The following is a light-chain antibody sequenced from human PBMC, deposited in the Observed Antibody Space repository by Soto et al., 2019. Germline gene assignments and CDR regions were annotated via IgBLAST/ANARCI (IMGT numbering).Light chain of an antibody. Sequence: EIVMTQSPATLSVSPGERATLSCRASQSVSSKLAWFQQKPGQAPSLLIYGVSTRATGVPVRFSGNGSGTEFTLTVNSLQSEDFAVYYCQQYNNWPNTFGQGTKVDIK. CDR1: QSVSSK. V-gene: IGKV3-15*01. J-gene: IGKJ2*01. CDR2: GVS. CDR3: QQYNNWPNT.